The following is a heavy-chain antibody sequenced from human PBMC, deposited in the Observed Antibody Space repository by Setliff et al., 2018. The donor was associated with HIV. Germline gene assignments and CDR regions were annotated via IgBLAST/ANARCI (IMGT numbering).Heavy chain of an antibody. J-gene: IGHJ4*02. D-gene: IGHD6-19*01. V-gene: IGHV4-39*01. Sequence: SQTLSLTCAVSAGSIRSSTYYWAWIRQPPGKGLEWIGTIYYSGSTYYNPSLKSRATISVDMSKNQFSLRLSSVTAADTAVYYCIIAYSSGWLAPMGFGSWGQGTLVTVSS. CDR2: IYYSGST. CDR1: AGSIRSSTYY. CDR3: IIAYSSGWLAPMGFGS.